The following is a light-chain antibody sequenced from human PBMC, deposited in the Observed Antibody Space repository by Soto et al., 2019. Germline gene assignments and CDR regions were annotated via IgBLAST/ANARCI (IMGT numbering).Light chain of an antibody. Sequence: EIQMTQSPSSPSASVGDRVTITCRASQSISTPLNWYLHKPGKAPKVILYAESSLQTAVPSRFIGSGSGPDFILTIRSVQPEDSATYSWQQSYATQPTLGQGTKLEL. CDR2: AES. CDR3: QQSYATQPT. V-gene: IGKV1-39*01. CDR1: QSISTP. J-gene: IGKJ2*01.